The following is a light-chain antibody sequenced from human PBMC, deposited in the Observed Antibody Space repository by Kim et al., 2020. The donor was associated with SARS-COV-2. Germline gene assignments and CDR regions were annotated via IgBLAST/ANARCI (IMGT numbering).Light chain of an antibody. CDR1: QLGNKY. Sequence: VSPGQTASITCSGDQLGNKYAAWYQQKPGQSPVLVIYEDNKRPSGIPERFSGSNSGDTATLTIRGTQAMDEAYYYCQAWDSSAHVFGTGTKVTVL. J-gene: IGLJ1*01. V-gene: IGLV3-1*01. CDR2: EDN. CDR3: QAWDSSAHV.